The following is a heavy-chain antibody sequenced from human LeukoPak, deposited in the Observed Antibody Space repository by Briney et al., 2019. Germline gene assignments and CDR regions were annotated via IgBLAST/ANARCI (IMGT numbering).Heavy chain of an antibody. J-gene: IGHJ4*02. CDR2: ISASGAHA. CDR3: VGRQTPAISLSLLY. D-gene: IGHD1-26*01. V-gene: IGHV3-23*01. CDR1: GFTFSSYA. Sequence: GGSLRLSCAASGFTFSSYAWSWVRQAPGKGLEWVSAISASGAHAFYADSVKGRFTISRDNSKNTLFVQMNSLRAEDTAVYYCVGRQTPAISLSLLYWGQGTLVTVSS.